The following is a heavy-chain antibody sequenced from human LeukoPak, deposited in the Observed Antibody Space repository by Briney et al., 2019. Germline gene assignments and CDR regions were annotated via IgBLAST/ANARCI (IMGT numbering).Heavy chain of an antibody. CDR3: ARLGPYYDILTGPVFDY. CDR1: GGSISSSSYY. J-gene: IGHJ4*02. D-gene: IGHD3-9*01. CDR2: IYYSGST. V-gene: IGHV4-39*07. Sequence: SETLSLTCTVSGGSISSSSYYWGWIRQPPGTGLEWIGSIYYSGSTYYNPSLKSRVTISVDTPKNQFSLKLSSVTAADTAVYYCARLGPYYDILTGPVFDYWGQGTLVTVSS.